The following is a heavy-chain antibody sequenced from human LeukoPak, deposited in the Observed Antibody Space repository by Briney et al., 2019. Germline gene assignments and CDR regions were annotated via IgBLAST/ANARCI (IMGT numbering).Heavy chain of an antibody. CDR3: ARPLYDFWSGYKY. J-gene: IGHJ4*02. CDR1: GYTFTGYY. CDR2: INPNSGGT. D-gene: IGHD3-3*01. Sequence: ASVKVSCKASGYTFTGYYMYWVRQAPGQGLEWMGWINPNSGGTNYAQKFQGRVTMTRDTSISTAYMELSRLRSDDTAVYYCARPLYDFWSGYKYWGQGTLVTVSS. V-gene: IGHV1-2*02.